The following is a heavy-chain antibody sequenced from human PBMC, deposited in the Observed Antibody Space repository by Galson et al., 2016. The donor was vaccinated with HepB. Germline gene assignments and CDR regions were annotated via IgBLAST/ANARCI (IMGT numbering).Heavy chain of an antibody. D-gene: IGHD1-14*01. V-gene: IGHV3-23*01. Sequence: SRRLSCAASGFTFSSYAMSWVRQAPGKGLEWVSSISDSGVTTYDADSVKGRFTISRDNSKNTLYLQMDGLRAEDTAVYYCAKAPEASPWGQGTLVTVSS. CDR3: AKAPEASP. CDR2: ISDSGVTT. J-gene: IGHJ5*02. CDR1: GFTFSSYA.